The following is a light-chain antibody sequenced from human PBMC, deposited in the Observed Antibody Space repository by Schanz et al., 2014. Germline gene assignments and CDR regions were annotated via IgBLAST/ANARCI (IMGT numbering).Light chain of an antibody. CDR2: GPS. Sequence: EIVMTQSPATLSLSPGERATLSCRASQSVSSNYLAWYQQKPGQPPRLLMYGPSKRATGIPERFGGSGSGTDFTLTISRLEPEDFAVYYCQQYGSSPPYTFGQGTKLEIK. V-gene: IGKV3-20*01. CDR3: QQYGSSPPYT. J-gene: IGKJ2*01. CDR1: QSVSSNY.